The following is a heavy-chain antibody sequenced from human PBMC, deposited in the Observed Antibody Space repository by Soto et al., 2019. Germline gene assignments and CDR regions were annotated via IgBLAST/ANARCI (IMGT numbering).Heavy chain of an antibody. J-gene: IGHJ4*02. CDR2: IMPILGTT. CDR3: GRGGFSSSWRLDY. CDR1: GGTFSSYA. Sequence: QVQLVQSGAEVKKPGSSVKVSCKASGGTFSSYAISWVRQAPGRGLEWMGGIMPILGTTNYSQKFQGRVTITADQSTSTAYMELSSLRSDDTAVYYCGRGGFSSSWRLDYWGQGTLLTVSS. D-gene: IGHD6-13*01. V-gene: IGHV1-69*01.